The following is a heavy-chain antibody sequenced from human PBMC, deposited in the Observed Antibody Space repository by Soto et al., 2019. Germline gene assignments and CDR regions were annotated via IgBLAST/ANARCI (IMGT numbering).Heavy chain of an antibody. CDR3: AKGGLNIAAPYGYYYYGMDV. D-gene: IGHD6-6*01. CDR2: ISGSGGST. Sequence: GGFLRLSCAASGFTFSSYAMSWVRQAPGKGLEWVSAISGSGGSTYYADSVKGRFTISRDNSKNTLYLQMNSLRAEDTAVYYCAKGGLNIAAPYGYYYYGMDVWGQGTTVTVSS. V-gene: IGHV3-23*01. J-gene: IGHJ6*02. CDR1: GFTFSSYA.